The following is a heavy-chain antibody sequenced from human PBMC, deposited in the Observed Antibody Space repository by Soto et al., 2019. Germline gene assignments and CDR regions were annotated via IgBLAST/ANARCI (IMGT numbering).Heavy chain of an antibody. CDR3: ARGYYSHFDY. D-gene: IGHD3-10*01. J-gene: IGHJ4*02. CDR2: ISSSGSTI. V-gene: IGHV3-48*03. Sequence: PGGSLRLSCAVSGFTFSSYEMNWVRQAPGKGLEWVSYISSSGSTIYYADSVKGRFTISRDNAKNSLYLQMNSLRAEDTAVYYCARGYYSHFDYWGQGTLVTVSS. CDR1: GFTFSSYE.